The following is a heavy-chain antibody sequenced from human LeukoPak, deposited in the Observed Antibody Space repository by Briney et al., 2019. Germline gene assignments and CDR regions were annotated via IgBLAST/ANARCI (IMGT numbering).Heavy chain of an antibody. CDR3: ARVPAYCGGDCYPYYYYYMDV. CDR2: IYTSGST. CDR1: GGSISSGSYY. D-gene: IGHD2-21*02. J-gene: IGHJ6*03. Sequence: PSETLSLTCTVSGGSISSGSYYWSWIRQPAGKGLEWIGRIYTSGSTNYNPSLKSRVTISVDTSKNQFSLKLSSVTAADTAVYYCARVPAYCGGDCYPYYYYYMDVWGKGTTVTVSS. V-gene: IGHV4-61*02.